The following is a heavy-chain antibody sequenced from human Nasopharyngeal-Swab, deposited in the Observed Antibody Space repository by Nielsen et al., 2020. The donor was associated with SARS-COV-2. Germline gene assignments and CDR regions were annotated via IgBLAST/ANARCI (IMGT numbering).Heavy chain of an antibody. Sequence: ASVKVSCKASGYTFTGYYIHWVRQAPGHGLEWMGWIHGNSGGTNYAQNFQGRVTMTRDTSITTAYMDLSRLTSDDTAVYYCARDVGWIQLNLGSWGQGTLVTVSS. V-gene: IGHV1-2*02. CDR2: IHGNSGGT. CDR1: GYTFTGYY. J-gene: IGHJ5*01. CDR3: ARDVGWIQLNLGS. D-gene: IGHD5-18*01.